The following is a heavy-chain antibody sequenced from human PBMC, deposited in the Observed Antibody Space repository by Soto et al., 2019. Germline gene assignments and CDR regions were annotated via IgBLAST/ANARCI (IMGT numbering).Heavy chain of an antibody. CDR3: XXXXXGWTDY. CDR1: GYTFTSYA. Sequence: QVQLVQSGAEVKKPGASVKVSCKASGYTFTSYAMQWVRQAPGQRLEWMGWINAGNGNTKYSQKFQGRVTITSDTSASTDYXXXXXXXXEXXXXXXXXXXXXGWTDYWGQGTLVTVSS. J-gene: IGHJ4*02. CDR2: INAGNGNT. V-gene: IGHV1-3*01.